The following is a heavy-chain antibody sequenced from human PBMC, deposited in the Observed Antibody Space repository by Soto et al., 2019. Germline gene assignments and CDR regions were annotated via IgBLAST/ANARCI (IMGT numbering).Heavy chain of an antibody. CDR3: AKDVELRYFDWLGGDFDY. CDR1: GFTFSSYA. V-gene: IGHV3-23*01. Sequence: GGSLRLSCAASGFTFSSYAMSWVRQAPGKGLEWVSAISGSGGSTYYADSVKGRFTISRDNSKNTLYLQMNSLRAEDTAVYYCAKDVELRYFDWLGGDFDYWGQGTLVTVSS. D-gene: IGHD3-9*01. CDR2: ISGSGGST. J-gene: IGHJ4*02.